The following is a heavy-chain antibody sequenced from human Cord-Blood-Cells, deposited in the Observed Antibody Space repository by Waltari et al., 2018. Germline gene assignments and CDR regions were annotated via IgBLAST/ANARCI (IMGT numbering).Heavy chain of an antibody. CDR1: GGSISSHS. CDR3: ARVRTGTTAFDI. J-gene: IGHJ3*02. CDR2: IYYSGST. Sequence: QVQLQESGPGLVKPSETLSLTCTVSGGSISSHSWSWIRQPPGKGLEWIGYIYYSGSTNYNPSLKSRVTISVDTSKNQFSLKLSSVTAADTAVYYCARVRTGTTAFDIWGQGTMVTVSS. V-gene: IGHV4-59*11. D-gene: IGHD1-7*01.